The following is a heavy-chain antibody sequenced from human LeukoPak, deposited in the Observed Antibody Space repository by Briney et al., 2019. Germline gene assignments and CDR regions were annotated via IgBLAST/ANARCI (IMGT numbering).Heavy chain of an antibody. CDR3: ARSGFFGVVIGGNNWFDP. CDR2: KHNGST. D-gene: IGHD3-3*01. J-gene: IGHJ5*02. V-gene: IGHV4-34*01. CDR1: CGSFHGYL. Sequence: SETPSPSRAAYCGSFHGYLWGVIPPPPREGVGGVWGNKHNGSTNYNPSLKSRVTISVDTSKNQFSLKLSSVTAADTAVYYCARSGFFGVVIGGNNWFDPWGQGTLVTVSS.